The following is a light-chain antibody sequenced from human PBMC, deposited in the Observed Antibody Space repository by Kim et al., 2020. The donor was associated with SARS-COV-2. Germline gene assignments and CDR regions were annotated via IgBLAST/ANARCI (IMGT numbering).Light chain of an antibody. V-gene: IGLV2-14*04. J-gene: IGLJ1*01. Sequence: GQSIPISCTGTSSDVGGYNYVSWYQQHPGKAPKLLIYDVSKRPSGVSNRFSGSKSGNPASLTISGLQAEAEADYYCSSYPSSSTFVFGTGTKVTVL. CDR1: SSDVGGYNY. CDR3: SSYPSSSTFV. CDR2: DVS.